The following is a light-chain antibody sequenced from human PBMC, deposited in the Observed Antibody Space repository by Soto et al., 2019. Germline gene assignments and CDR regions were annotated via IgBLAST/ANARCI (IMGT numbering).Light chain of an antibody. CDR3: QQYGSFLLL. V-gene: IGKV3-20*01. CDR1: QSVSSNH. J-gene: IGKJ1*01. CDR2: GAS. Sequence: EIVLTQSPGTLSLSPGERATLSCRASQSVSSNHLAWYRRKPGQAPRLLIYGASYRATDIPGRFGGSGSGTYFTLIITCVDPVVIAVYFSQQYGSFLLLIGLVASVDIK.